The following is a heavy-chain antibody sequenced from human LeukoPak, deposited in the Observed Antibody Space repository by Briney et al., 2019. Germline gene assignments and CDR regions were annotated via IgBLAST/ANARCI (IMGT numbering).Heavy chain of an antibody. J-gene: IGHJ4*02. CDR3: AAYCGGDCYALDY. CDR2: IYYSGST. D-gene: IGHD2-21*02. CDR1: GGSISSGGYY. V-gene: IGHV4-31*03. Sequence: PSQTLSLTCTVSGGSISSGGYYWSWIRQHPGKGLEWIGYIYYSGSTYYNPSLKSRVTISVDTSKNQFSLKLSSVTAADTAAYYCAAYCGGDCYALDYWGQGTLVTVSS.